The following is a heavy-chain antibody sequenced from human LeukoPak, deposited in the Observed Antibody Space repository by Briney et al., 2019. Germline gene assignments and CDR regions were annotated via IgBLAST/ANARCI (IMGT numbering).Heavy chain of an antibody. V-gene: IGHV3-11*01. CDR1: GFTFNDYY. CDR3: AKQHSGSHFDGFDY. D-gene: IGHD1-26*01. Sequence: GGSLRLSCAASGFTFNDYYINWIRQAPGKGLEWVSYISSSGLTTVYADSVKGRFTITRDNAHNFMSLQMNSLRPEDTAVYYCAKQHSGSHFDGFDYWGQGTLATVSS. J-gene: IGHJ4*02. CDR2: ISSSGLTT.